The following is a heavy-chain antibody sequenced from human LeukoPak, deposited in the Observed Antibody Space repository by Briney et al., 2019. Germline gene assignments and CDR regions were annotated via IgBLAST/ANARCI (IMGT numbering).Heavy chain of an antibody. CDR2: VNQAGTEK. Sequence: GGSLRLSCAASGFTFSSQWMSWVRQAPGKGLEWVANVNQAGTEKYYVDSVKGRFTISRDNAENSLYLQMNSLRAEDTAVYYCAREHYFYYIDGWGKGTTVTISS. CDR1: GFTFSSQW. CDR3: AREHYFYYIDG. V-gene: IGHV3-7*03. J-gene: IGHJ6*03.